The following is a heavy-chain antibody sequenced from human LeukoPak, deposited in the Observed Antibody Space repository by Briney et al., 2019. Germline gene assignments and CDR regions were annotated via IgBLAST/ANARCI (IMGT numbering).Heavy chain of an antibody. D-gene: IGHD1-14*01. Sequence: ASVKVSCKASGYTFTGYYMHWVRQAPGQGLEWMGWINPNSGGTNYAQKFQGRVTMTRDMSTSTVYMELSSLRSEDTAVYYCARDLATTPRYNDAFDIWGQGTMVTVSS. J-gene: IGHJ3*02. CDR1: GYTFTGYY. V-gene: IGHV1-2*02. CDR3: ARDLATTPRYNDAFDI. CDR2: INPNSGGT.